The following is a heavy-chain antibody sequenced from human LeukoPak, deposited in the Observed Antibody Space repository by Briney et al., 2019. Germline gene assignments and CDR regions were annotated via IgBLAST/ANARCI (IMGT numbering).Heavy chain of an antibody. CDR1: GFTFSSYA. V-gene: IGHV3-23*01. J-gene: IGHJ6*03. D-gene: IGHD1-26*01. CDR3: ARDPYSGTYGDTYYYMDV. CDR2: ISGSGGST. Sequence: GGSLRLSCAASGFTFSSYAMSWVRQAPGKGLEWVSAISGSGGSTYYADSVKGRFTISRDNARNSLYLQMNSLRAEDTAVYYCARDPYSGTYGDTYYYMDVWGKGTTVTISS.